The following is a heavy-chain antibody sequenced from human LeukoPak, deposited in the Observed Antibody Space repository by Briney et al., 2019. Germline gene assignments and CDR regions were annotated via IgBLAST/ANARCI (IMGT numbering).Heavy chain of an antibody. J-gene: IGHJ6*02. CDR3: AREEV. Sequence: GSLRLSCAASGFTFYKYWMSWVRQAPGKGLEWVANIREDGGEKYYVDSVKGRFTIFRDNAKNSLSLQMNSLRVEDTAVYYCAREEVWGRGTTVTVSS. CDR1: GFTFYKYW. V-gene: IGHV3-7*01. CDR2: IREDGGEK.